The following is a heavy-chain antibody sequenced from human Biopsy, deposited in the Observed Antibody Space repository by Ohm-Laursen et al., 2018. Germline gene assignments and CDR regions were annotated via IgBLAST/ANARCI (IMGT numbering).Heavy chain of an antibody. V-gene: IGHV1-69*13. CDR3: ARDALGGGSYRFFY. J-gene: IGHJ4*02. D-gene: IGHD1-26*01. CDR1: GGTFTNYA. CDR2: FIPIFGTA. Sequence: SVKVSCKVSGGTFTNYAISWVRQAPGQGLEWMGGFIPIFGTANYAQKFQGRVTITADESTSTAYMELSSLRSDDTAVYYCARDALGGGSYRFFYWGQGSLVTVSS.